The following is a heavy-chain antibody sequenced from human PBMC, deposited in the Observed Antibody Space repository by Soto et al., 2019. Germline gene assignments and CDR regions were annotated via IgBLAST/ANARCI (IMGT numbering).Heavy chain of an antibody. D-gene: IGHD3-22*01. Sequence: LSLTCTVSGGSIRNYYWSWIRQPAGRGLEWIGRVYTSGTTNYNPSLKSRVTMSVDTSHNQVTLKLSSVTAADTAVYYCARDEYYDSNNWFDTWGLGTLVTVSS. V-gene: IGHV4-4*07. CDR1: GGSIRNYY. J-gene: IGHJ5*02. CDR2: VYTSGTT. CDR3: ARDEYYDSNNWFDT.